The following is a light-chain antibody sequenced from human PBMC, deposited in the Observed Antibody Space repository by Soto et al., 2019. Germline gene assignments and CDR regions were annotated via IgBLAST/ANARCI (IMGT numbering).Light chain of an antibody. CDR1: SSDVGGYNY. CDR3: SSYTSSSTLYV. J-gene: IGLJ1*01. Sequence: QSVLTQPASVSGSPGQSITISCTGTSSDVGGYNYVSWYQRHPGKAPKLMIYDASNRPSGVSNRFSGSKSGNTASLTISGLQAEDEADYYCSSYTSSSTLYVFGTGTKVTVL. CDR2: DAS. V-gene: IGLV2-14*01.